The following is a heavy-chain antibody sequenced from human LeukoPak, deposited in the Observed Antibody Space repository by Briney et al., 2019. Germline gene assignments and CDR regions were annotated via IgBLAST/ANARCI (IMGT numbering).Heavy chain of an antibody. CDR1: GGSISSYY. CDR2: IHSSGST. D-gene: IGHD6-13*01. Sequence: SETLSLTCTVSGGSISSYYWSWIRQSPGKGLEWIVYIHSSGSTNYNPSLKSRVTISVDTSKNQFSLKLSSVIAADAAVYYCARGLNSSRYWFDPWGQGTLVTVSS. J-gene: IGHJ5*02. CDR3: ARGLNSSRYWFDP. V-gene: IGHV4-59*01.